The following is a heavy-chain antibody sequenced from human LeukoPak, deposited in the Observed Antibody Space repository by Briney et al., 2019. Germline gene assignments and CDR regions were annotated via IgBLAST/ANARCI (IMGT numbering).Heavy chain of an antibody. D-gene: IGHD1-26*01. Sequence: GGSLRLSCAASGFTFSSYAMSWVRQAPGKGLEWVSTISGSGGSTYYADSVKGRFTISRDNSKNTLYLQVNSLRAEDTAVYYCAKGGKWDVTPFDYWGQGTLVTVSS. CDR1: GFTFSSYA. J-gene: IGHJ4*02. V-gene: IGHV3-23*01. CDR3: AKGGKWDVTPFDY. CDR2: ISGSGGST.